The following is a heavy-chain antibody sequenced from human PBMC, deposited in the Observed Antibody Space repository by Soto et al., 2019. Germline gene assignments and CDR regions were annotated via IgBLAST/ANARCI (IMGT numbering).Heavy chain of an antibody. CDR2: IIPSLGIA. Sequence: QVQLVQSGAEVKKPGSSGKVSCKDSGGTFSRHTISWLRQAPGQGREWMGRIIPSLGIANYAQEFQDRVTITAEKSTSKAYIELSSLRWEDMAEYYCGRDDTTVTTWSFDLWGRGTLVTVSS. J-gene: IGHJ2*01. D-gene: IGHD4-4*01. V-gene: IGHV1-69*08. CDR3: GRDDTTVTTWSFDL. CDR1: GGTFSRHT.